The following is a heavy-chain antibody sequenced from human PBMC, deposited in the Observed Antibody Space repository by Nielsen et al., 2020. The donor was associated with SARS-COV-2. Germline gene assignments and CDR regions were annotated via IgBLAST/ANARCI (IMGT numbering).Heavy chain of an antibody. CDR3: ARDLGVYSYSDY. V-gene: IGHV3-21*01. J-gene: IGHJ4*02. CDR2: ISSSSSYI. D-gene: IGHD5-18*01. Sequence: GESLKISCAASGFTFSSYSMNWVRQAPGKGLEWVSSISSSSSYIYYADSVKGRFTISRDNAKNSLYLQMNSLRAEDTAVYYCARDLGVYSYSDYWGQGTLVTVSS. CDR1: GFTFSSYS.